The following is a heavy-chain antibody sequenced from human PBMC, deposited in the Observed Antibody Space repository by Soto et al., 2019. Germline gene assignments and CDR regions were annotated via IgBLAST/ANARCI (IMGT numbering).Heavy chain of an antibody. V-gene: IGHV4-34*01. Sequence: QVQLQQWGAGLLKPSETLSLTCGVFGGSLSDYHWDWIRQPPGKGLEWIGEISRSVSANSNPSLKSRVTISVETPKNQFSLNLRSVTAADTAVYYCARQSRYCGTTSCYGWWFDPWGQGTLVTVSS. CDR2: ISRSVSA. CDR1: GGSLSDYH. D-gene: IGHD2-2*01. J-gene: IGHJ5*02. CDR3: ARQSRYCGTTSCYGWWFDP.